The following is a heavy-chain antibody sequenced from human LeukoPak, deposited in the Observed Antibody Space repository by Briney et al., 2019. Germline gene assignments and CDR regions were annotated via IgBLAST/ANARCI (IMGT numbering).Heavy chain of an antibody. CDR2: INPNSGGT. CDR3: ATPYGGGGYDYGVY. V-gene: IGHV1-2*02. J-gene: IGHJ4*02. CDR1: GYSFSVYH. D-gene: IGHD5-12*01. Sequence: ASVKVYCKASGYSFSVYHMHWVRQAPVQGLEWMGWINPNSGGTNYAQKFQGRVTMTRNTSISTAYMELSSLTSDDTAVYYCATPYGGGGYDYGVYWGQGTLVTVSS.